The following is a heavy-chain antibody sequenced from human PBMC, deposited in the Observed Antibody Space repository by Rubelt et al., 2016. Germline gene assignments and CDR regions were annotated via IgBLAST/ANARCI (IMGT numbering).Heavy chain of an antibody. CDR3: ARDTRYSSSSNFDY. V-gene: IGHV1-18*01. Sequence: QVQLVQSGAEVKKPGSSVKVSCKASGGTFSSYGISWVRQAPGQGLEWMGWISAYNGTTNYAQRPQGRVTMTTDTSKSPAYMERRSLRSDDTAVYYCARDTRYSSSSNFDYWGQGTLVTVSS. J-gene: IGHJ4*02. CDR2: ISAYNGTT. CDR1: GGTFSSYG. D-gene: IGHD6-13*01.